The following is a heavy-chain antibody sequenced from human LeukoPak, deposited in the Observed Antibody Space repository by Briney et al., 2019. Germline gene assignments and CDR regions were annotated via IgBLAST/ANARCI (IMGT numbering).Heavy chain of an antibody. CDR3: ARLAGWFVSNWFDP. CDR2: IYYSGST. CDR1: GGPISSSSYY. Sequence: PSETLSLTCTVSGGPISSSSYYWGWIRQPPGKGLEWIGSIYYSGSTYYNPSLKSRVTISVDTSKNQFSLKLSSVTAADTAVYYCARLAGWFVSNWFDPWGQGTLVTVSS. D-gene: IGHD2-15*01. J-gene: IGHJ5*02. V-gene: IGHV4-39*01.